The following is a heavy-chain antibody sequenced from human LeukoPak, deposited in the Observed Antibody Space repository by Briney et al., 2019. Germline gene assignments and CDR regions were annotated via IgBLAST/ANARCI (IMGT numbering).Heavy chain of an antibody. D-gene: IGHD3-22*01. J-gene: IGHJ3*02. CDR2: IKQDATEK. CDR1: GFTFSSHW. Sequence: GGSLRLSCAASGFTFSSHWMSWVRQATGKGLEWVANIKQDATEKHYVDSVRGRFTISRDNTDNSLYLQMNSLRAEDTAVYYCARNGYDSSGPDAFDIWGQGTMVTVSS. CDR3: ARNGYDSSGPDAFDI. V-gene: IGHV3-7*01.